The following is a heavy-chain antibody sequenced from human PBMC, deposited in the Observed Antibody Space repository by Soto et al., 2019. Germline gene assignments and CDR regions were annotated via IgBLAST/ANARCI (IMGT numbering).Heavy chain of an antibody. D-gene: IGHD2-2*01. CDR2: IVVGSGNT. CDR1: GFTFTSSA. Sequence: SVKVSCKASGFTFTSSAMQWVRQARGQRLEWIGWIVVGSGNTNYAQKFQERVTITRDMSTSTAYMELSSLRSEDTAVYYCAAGYIVPAATAYYYMDVWGKGTTVTVSS. J-gene: IGHJ6*03. V-gene: IGHV1-58*02. CDR3: AAGYIVPAATAYYYMDV.